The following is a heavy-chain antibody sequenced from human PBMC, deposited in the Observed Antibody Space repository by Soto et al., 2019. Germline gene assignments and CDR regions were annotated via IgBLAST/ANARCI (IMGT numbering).Heavy chain of an antibody. Sequence: QGQLAESGGGVVQPGRSLRLSCAASGFTFITYGLHWVRQAPGKGLEWVALLTSDGIYRFSADSVKGRFTISRDNATNILYLQMNSLRTQDTAIYYCAKGGSFDIWGQGTMVTVSS. CDR3: AKGGSFDI. V-gene: IGHV3-30*18. CDR2: LTSDGIYR. CDR1: GFTFITYG. D-gene: IGHD3-16*01. J-gene: IGHJ3*02.